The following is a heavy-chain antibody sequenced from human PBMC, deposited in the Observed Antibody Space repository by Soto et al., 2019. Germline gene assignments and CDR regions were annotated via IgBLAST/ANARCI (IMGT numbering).Heavy chain of an antibody. J-gene: IGHJ4*02. V-gene: IGHV4-31*03. D-gene: IGHD3-22*01. CDR1: GGSISSGGYY. CDR2: IYYSGST. CDR3: ARGGLSAYYDSSGYYYLY. Sequence: SETLSLTCTVSGGSISSGGYYWSWIRHHPGKGLEWIGYIYYSGSTYYNPSLKSRVTISVDTSKNQFSLKLSSVTAADAAVYYCARGGLSAYYDSSGYYYLYWGQGTLVTVST.